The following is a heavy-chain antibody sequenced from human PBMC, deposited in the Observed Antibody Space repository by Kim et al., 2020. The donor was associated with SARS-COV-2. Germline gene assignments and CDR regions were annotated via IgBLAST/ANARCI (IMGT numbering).Heavy chain of an antibody. CDR1: GFTFSDYY. D-gene: IGHD2-2*01. CDR3: ARVKCSSTSCGYDYYYYYGMDL. Sequence: GGSLRLSCAASGFTFSDYYMSWIRQAPGKGLEWVSYISSSSSYTNYADSVKGRFTISRDNAKNSLYLQMNSLRAEDTAVYYCARVKCSSTSCGYDYYYYYGMDLWGQGTTVTVSS. CDR2: ISSSSSYT. V-gene: IGHV3-11*05. J-gene: IGHJ6*02.